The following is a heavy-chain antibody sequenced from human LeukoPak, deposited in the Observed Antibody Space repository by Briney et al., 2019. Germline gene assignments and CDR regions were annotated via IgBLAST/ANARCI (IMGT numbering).Heavy chain of an antibody. J-gene: IGHJ4*02. V-gene: IGHV3-9*01. D-gene: IGHD3-22*01. CDR1: GFTFDDYA. CDR2: ISWNSGSI. CDR3: AKPHLPSSGNYGYYFDY. Sequence: GGSLRLSCAASGFTFDDYAMHWVRQAPGKGLEWVSGISWNSGSIGYADSVKGRFTISRDNAKNSLYLQMNSLRAEDTALYYCAKPHLPSSGNYGYYFDYWGQGTLVTVSS.